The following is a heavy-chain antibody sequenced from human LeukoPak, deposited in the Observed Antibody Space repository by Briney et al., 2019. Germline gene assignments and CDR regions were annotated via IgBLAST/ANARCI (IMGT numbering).Heavy chain of an antibody. CDR3: ARDIDIAAAGTFDY. D-gene: IGHD6-13*01. Sequence: SVKVSCKASGGTFSSYAISWVRQAPGQGLEWMGGIIPIFGTANYAQKFQGRVTMTRDMSTSTVYMELSSLRSDDTAVYYCARDIDIAAAGTFDYWGQGTLVTVSS. V-gene: IGHV1-69*05. J-gene: IGHJ4*02. CDR1: GGTFSSYA. CDR2: IIPIFGTA.